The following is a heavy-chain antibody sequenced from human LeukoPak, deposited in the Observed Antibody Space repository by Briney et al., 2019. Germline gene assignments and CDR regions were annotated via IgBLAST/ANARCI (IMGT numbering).Heavy chain of an antibody. V-gene: IGHV1-18*01. Sequence: ASVKVSCQASGYTFTSYGSSWVRPAPRQGLEWMGWIRAYNGNTNYTQKLQGRVTMTTDTSTSTANMELKSLRSDDTAVYYCAREHYFDNSGYYGVGDYWGQGTRVTVSS. CDR1: GYTFTSYG. CDR2: IRAYNGNT. D-gene: IGHD3-22*01. J-gene: IGHJ4*02. CDR3: AREHYFDNSGYYGVGDY.